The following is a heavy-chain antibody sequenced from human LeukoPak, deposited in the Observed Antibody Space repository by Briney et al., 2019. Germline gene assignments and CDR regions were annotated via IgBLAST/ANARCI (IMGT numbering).Heavy chain of an antibody. Sequence: SGGSLRLSCAASGFTVSSNYMSWVRQAPGGGLEWVSVIYSGGRTYYADSVKGRFTISRDNSKNTLYLQMNSLRAEDTAVYYCARDYGDYNFDYWGQGTLVTVSS. D-gene: IGHD4-17*01. CDR3: ARDYGDYNFDY. J-gene: IGHJ4*02. CDR1: GFTVSSNY. V-gene: IGHV3-53*01. CDR2: IYSGGRT.